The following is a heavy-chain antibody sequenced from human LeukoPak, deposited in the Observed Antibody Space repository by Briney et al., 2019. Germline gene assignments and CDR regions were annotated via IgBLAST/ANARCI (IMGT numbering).Heavy chain of an antibody. Sequence: GGSLRLSCAASGFTFSSYELDWVRQAPGKGLGWVSYISSSGSIYYADSVKGRFTISRDNAKNSLYLQMNSLRAEDTAVYYCAREGYGGNSDAFDIWGQGIMVTVSS. V-gene: IGHV3-48*03. CDR3: AREGYGGNSDAFDI. J-gene: IGHJ3*02. CDR1: GFTFSSYE. CDR2: ISSSGSI. D-gene: IGHD4-23*01.